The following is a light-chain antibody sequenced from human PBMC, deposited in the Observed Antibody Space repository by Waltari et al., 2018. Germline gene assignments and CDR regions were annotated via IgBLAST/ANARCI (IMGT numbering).Light chain of an antibody. J-gene: IGKJ1*01. V-gene: IGKV1-39*01. CDR1: QSISSY. Sequence: DIQMTQSPSSLSASVGDRVTITCRESQSISSYLNWYQQKPGKAPKLLIYAASSLQSGVSSRFSGSGSGTDFTLTISSLQPEDFATYYCQQSYSTLTWTFGQGTKVEIK. CDR3: QQSYSTLTWT. CDR2: AAS.